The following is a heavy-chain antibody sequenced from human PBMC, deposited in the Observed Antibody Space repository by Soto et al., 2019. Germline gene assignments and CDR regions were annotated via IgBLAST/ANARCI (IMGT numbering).Heavy chain of an antibody. CDR1: SGSIFTTNW. V-gene: IGHV4-4*02. D-gene: IGHD3-16*01. Sequence: QVQLQESGPGLVKPSGTLSLTCAASSGSIFTTNWWSWVRQSPGRGLQWIGDIYHSGSPKYNPSLKSRVSLTINKYKDPFFLNLTSVNGSAKGVYFCAQKPDVATAKVGGGYVFDVWGQGTMVTVSS. J-gene: IGHJ3*01. CDR3: AQKPDVATAKVGGGYVFDV. CDR2: IYHSGSP.